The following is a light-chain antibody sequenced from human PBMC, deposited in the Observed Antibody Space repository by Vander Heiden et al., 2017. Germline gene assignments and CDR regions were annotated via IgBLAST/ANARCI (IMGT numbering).Light chain of an antibody. CDR1: STDVGDYNY. Sequence: QSALTQPRSVSGSPGQSVTISCTGTSTDVGDYNYVSWYQPHPGKAPKLIVYDGIKRPSGVPDRFSGSKSGNTASLTISGLQPEDEADYYCCSHAGTYTWIFGGGTSLTVL. CDR3: CSHAGTYTWI. CDR2: DGI. V-gene: IGLV2-11*01. J-gene: IGLJ2*01.